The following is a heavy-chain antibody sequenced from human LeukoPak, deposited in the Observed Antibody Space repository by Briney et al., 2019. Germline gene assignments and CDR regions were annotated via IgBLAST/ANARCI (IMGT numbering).Heavy chain of an antibody. J-gene: IGHJ3*02. D-gene: IGHD4-17*01. CDR1: GFTFSSYG. Sequence: PGGSLRLSCAASGFTFSSYGMSWVRQAPGKGLEWVSAISGSGGSTYYADSVKGRFTISRDNSKNTLYLQMNSLRAEDTAVYYCAKGGSDYGDYPRGGHAFDIWGQGTMVTVSS. CDR3: AKGGSDYGDYPRGGHAFDI. V-gene: IGHV3-23*01. CDR2: ISGSGGST.